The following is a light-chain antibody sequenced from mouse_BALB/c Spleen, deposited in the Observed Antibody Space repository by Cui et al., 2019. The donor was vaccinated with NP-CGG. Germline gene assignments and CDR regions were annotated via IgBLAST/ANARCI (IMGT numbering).Light chain of an antibody. V-gene: IGLV1*01. CDR2: GTN. Sequence: QAVVTQESALTTSPGETVTLTCRSSTGAVTTSNYANWVQEKPDHLFTGIIGGTNNRAPGVPARFSGSLIGDKAALTITWAQTEDEAIYFCALWYSNHWVFGGGTKLTVL. CDR3: ALWYSNHWV. J-gene: IGLJ1*01. CDR1: TGAVTTSNY.